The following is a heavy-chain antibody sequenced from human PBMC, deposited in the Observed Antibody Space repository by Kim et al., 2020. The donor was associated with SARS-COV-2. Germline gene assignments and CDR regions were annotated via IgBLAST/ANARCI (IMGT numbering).Heavy chain of an antibody. CDR2: IYYSGST. CDR3: AREGFGESRNWFDP. D-gene: IGHD3-10*01. CDR1: GGSISSSSYY. Sequence: SETLSLTCTVSGGSISSSSYYWGWIRQPPGKGLEWIGSIYYSGSTYYNPSLKSRVTISVDTSKNQFSLKLSSVTAADTAVYYCAREGFGESRNWFDPWGQGTLVTVSS. V-gene: IGHV4-39*07. J-gene: IGHJ5*02.